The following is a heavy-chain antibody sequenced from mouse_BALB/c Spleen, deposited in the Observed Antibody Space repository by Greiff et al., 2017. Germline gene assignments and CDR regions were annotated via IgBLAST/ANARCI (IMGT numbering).Heavy chain of an antibody. CDR2: INPYNDGT. D-gene: IGHD1-1*01. V-gene: IGHV1-14*01. CDR1: GYTFTSYV. J-gene: IGHJ4*01. Sequence: EVQLQQSGPELVKPGASVKMSCKASGYTFTSYVMHWVKQKPGQGLEWIGYINPYNDGTKYNEKFKGKATLTSDKSSSTAYMELSSLTSEDSAVYYCARNYGSSYGYAMDYWGQGTSVTVSS. CDR3: ARNYGSSYGYAMDY.